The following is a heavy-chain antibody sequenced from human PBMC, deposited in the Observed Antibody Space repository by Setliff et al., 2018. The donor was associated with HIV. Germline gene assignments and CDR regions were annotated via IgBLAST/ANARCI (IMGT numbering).Heavy chain of an antibody. CDR1: GYTFSSYA. CDR3: ARPQHLVDDIFNF. D-gene: IGHD3-9*01. V-gene: IGHV1-3*01. J-gene: IGHJ4*03. CDR2: INVGNGNT. Sequence: ASVKVSCKASGYTFSSYAMHWVRQAPGQSLEWMGWINVGNGNTEYSQKFQGRVAITRDTSASTAYMELSSLRSEDTAVYFCARPQHLVDDIFNFWGQGTLVTVSS.